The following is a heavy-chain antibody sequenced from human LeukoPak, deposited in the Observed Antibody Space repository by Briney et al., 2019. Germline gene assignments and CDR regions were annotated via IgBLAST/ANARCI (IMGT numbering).Heavy chain of an antibody. CDR2: IYPGDSDT. J-gene: IGHJ4*02. V-gene: IGHV5-51*01. Sequence: GESLKISCKASGYTFTSYWIAWVRQMPGKGLEWMGIIYPGDSDTRYSPSFQGQVTISADKSSNTASLQWSSLKASDTAMYYCARRRDGYSFDYWGQGTLVTVSS. D-gene: IGHD5-24*01. CDR3: ARRRDGYSFDY. CDR1: GYTFTSYW.